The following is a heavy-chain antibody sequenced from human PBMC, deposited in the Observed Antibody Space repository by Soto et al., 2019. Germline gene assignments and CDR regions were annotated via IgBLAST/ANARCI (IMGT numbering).Heavy chain of an antibody. CDR1: GGSISSSSYY. CDR3: ARLYDYVWGSYRYIGSHYYYGMDV. J-gene: IGHJ6*02. V-gene: IGHV4-39*01. Sequence: PSETLSLTCTVSGGSISSSSYYWGWIRQPPGKGLEWIGSIYYSGSTYYNPSLKSRVTISVDTSKNQFSLKLSSVTAADTAVYYCARLYDYVWGSYRYIGSHYYYGMDVWGQGTTVTVSS. CDR2: IYYSGST. D-gene: IGHD3-16*02.